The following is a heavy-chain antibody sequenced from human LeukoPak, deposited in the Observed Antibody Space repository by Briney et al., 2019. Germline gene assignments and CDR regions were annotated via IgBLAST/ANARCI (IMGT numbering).Heavy chain of an antibody. CDR1: GFSLRAYD. CDR2: INGGGDIM. D-gene: IGHD3-10*01. Sequence: GGSLRLSCAASGFSLRAYDLIWVRQAPGKGLDWASIINGGGDIMMYEDSVKGRYTISRDNSKNTFYLQMNSLRVEDTAVYYCAMRDRGYGLDIWGQGTMVTVSS. CDR3: AMRDRGYGLDI. V-gene: IGHV3-23*01. J-gene: IGHJ3*02.